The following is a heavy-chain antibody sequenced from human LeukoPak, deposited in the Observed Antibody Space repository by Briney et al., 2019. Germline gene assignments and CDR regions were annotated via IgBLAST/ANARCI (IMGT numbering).Heavy chain of an antibody. J-gene: IGHJ4*02. CDR2: ISYDGSNK. Sequence: GGSLRLSCAASGFTFSSYAMHWVRQAPGKGLEWVAVISYDGSNKYYADSVKGRFTISRDNSKNTLYLQMNSLRAEDTAVYYCARDQTPVATMPSTGDDYWGQGTLVTVSS. CDR1: GFTFSSYA. CDR3: ARDQTPVATMPSTGDDY. V-gene: IGHV3-30-3*01. D-gene: IGHD5-24*01.